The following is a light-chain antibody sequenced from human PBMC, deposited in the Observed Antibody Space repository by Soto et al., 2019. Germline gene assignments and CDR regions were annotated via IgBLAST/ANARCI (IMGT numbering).Light chain of an antibody. V-gene: IGLV2-14*01. J-gene: IGLJ3*02. CDR2: EVN. CDR3: SSYTSSSSWV. CDR1: SSDVGGYNY. Sequence: QSALTQPASVSGSPGQSITISCTGTSSDVGGYNYVSWYQQHPGKAPKVMIYEVNNRPSGVSNRFSGSKSGNTASLTISGLQAEDEADYYCSSYTSSSSWVFGGGTKVTVL.